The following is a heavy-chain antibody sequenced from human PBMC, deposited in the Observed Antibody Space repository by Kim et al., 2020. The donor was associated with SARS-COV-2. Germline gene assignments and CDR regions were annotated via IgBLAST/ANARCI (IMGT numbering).Heavy chain of an antibody. J-gene: IGHJ6*02. CDR2: IYYSGST. Sequence: SETLSLTCTVSGGSISSGGYYWSWIRQHPGKGLEWIGYIYYSGSTYYNPSLKSRVTISVDTSKNQFSLKLSSVTAADTAVYYCAREVVTVTYYGMDVWGQGTTVTVSS. CDR1: GGSISSGGYY. CDR3: AREVVTVTYYGMDV. V-gene: IGHV4-31*03. D-gene: IGHD5-12*01.